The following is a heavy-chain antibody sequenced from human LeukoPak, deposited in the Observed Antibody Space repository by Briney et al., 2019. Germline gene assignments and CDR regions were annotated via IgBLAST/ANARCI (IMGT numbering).Heavy chain of an antibody. CDR2: MNPNNGTT. CDR3: ARGRSPGTSMEYYYYMDV. CDR1: GYTFTNYD. J-gene: IGHJ6*03. Sequence: ASVKVSCKASGYTFTNYDINWVRQATGQGLEWMGWMNPNNGTTGYAQKFLGRVTITRNTSISTTYMELSSLRSEDTAVYYCARGRSPGTSMEYYYYMDVWGKGTTVTVSS. V-gene: IGHV1-8*03. D-gene: IGHD1-1*01.